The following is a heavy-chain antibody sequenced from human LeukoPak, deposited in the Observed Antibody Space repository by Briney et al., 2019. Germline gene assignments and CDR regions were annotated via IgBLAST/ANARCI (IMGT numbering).Heavy chain of an antibody. Sequence: SETLSLTCTVSGGPISRYYWSWIWQPPGKGLEWIGHIYDSGITNYNPSLKSRVTISVDTSKNQFSLKLSSVTAADTAVYYCARQPRYCSGGSCYSLDYWGQGTLVTVSS. J-gene: IGHJ4*02. CDR2: IYDSGIT. CDR1: GGPISRYY. D-gene: IGHD2-15*01. CDR3: ARQPRYCSGGSCYSLDY. V-gene: IGHV4-59*08.